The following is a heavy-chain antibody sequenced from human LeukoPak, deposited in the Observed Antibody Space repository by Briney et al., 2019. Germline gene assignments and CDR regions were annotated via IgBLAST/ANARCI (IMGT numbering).Heavy chain of an antibody. Sequence: SETLSLTCTVSGGSISSGSYYWSWIRQPAGKGLEWIGHIYTSGSTNYNPSLKSRVTMSVDTSNNHFSLKLSSATAADTAVYYCARVGPRIAVSVDYWGQGTLVTVSS. D-gene: IGHD6-19*01. J-gene: IGHJ4*02. CDR2: IYTSGST. CDR1: GGSISSGSYY. V-gene: IGHV4-61*09. CDR3: ARVGPRIAVSVDY.